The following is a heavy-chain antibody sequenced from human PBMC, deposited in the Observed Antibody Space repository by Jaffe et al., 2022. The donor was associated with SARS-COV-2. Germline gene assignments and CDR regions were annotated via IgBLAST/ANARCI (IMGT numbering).Heavy chain of an antibody. J-gene: IGHJ2*01. D-gene: IGHD1-26*01. V-gene: IGHV3-48*02. Sequence: EVQLVESGGGLVQPGGSLTLSCAASGFTFSDSNMNWVRQAPGRGLEWVSYIDYTTTTMYYADSVKGRFTISRDNGKNSLYLQMNSLRDEDTAVYYCARDKALRGATYWYFDLWGRGTLVTVSS. CDR3: ARDKALRGATYWYFDL. CDR2: IDYTTTTM. CDR1: GFTFSDSN.